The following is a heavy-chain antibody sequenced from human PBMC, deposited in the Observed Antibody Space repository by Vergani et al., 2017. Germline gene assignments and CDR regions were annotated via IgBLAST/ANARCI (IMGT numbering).Heavy chain of an antibody. J-gene: IGHJ4*02. D-gene: IGHD3-22*01. CDR2: IKQDGSEK. CDR1: GFSFSSYW. CDR3: ARDGPSTYYYDSSGYVIDY. Sequence: EVQLVESGGGLIHPGGSLRLSCEGSGFSFSSYWMSWVRQAPGKGLEWVANIKQDGSEKYYVDSVKGRFTISRDNAKNSLYLQMNSLRAEDTAVYYCARDGPSTYYYDSSGYVIDYWGQGTLVTVSS. V-gene: IGHV3-7*01.